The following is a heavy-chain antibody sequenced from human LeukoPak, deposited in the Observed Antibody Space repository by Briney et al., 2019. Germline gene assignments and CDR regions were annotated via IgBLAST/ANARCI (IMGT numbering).Heavy chain of an antibody. CDR1: GFTFSSYW. J-gene: IGHJ4*02. V-gene: IGHV3-7*03. CDR2: IKQDGSEK. CDR3: AREYSSGWYNYLMTY. Sequence: PSGGSLRLSCAASGFTFSSYWMSWVRQAPGKGLEWVANIKQDGSEKYYVDSVKGRFTISRDNAKNSLYLQMNSLRAEDTAVYYCAREYSSGWYNYLMTYWGQGTLVTVSS. D-gene: IGHD6-19*01.